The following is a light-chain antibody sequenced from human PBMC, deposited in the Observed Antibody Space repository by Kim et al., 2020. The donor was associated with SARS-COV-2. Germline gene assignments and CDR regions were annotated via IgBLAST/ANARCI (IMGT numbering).Light chain of an antibody. J-gene: IGLJ1*01. CDR3: TSYSGSSTFGV. CDR2: DVN. Sequence: FIANARTGTSRSVGAYTFVCWYQQHPGKAPKLLIYDVNKRPSGVSIRFSGSKSGNTASLTISGLQTEDEAEYYCTSYSGSSTFGVFGTGTRVTVL. V-gene: IGLV2-14*03. CDR1: SRSVGAYTF.